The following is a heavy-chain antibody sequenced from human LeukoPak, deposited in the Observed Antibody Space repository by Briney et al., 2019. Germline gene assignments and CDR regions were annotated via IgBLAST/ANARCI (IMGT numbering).Heavy chain of an antibody. V-gene: IGHV1-69*13. D-gene: IGHD5-24*01. CDR2: IIPIFGTA. CDR1: GGTFSSYA. Sequence: GASVKVSCKASGGTFSSYAISWVRQAPGQGLEGMGGIIPIFGTANYAQKFQGRVTITADESTSTAYMELSSLRSEDTAVYYCAREEMATIVFDYWGQGTLVTVSS. J-gene: IGHJ4*02. CDR3: AREEMATIVFDY.